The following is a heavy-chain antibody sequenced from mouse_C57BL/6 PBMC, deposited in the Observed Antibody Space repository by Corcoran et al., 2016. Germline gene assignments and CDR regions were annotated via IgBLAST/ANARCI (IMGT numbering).Heavy chain of an antibody. V-gene: IGHV1-19*01. J-gene: IGHJ2*01. CDR2: INPYNGGT. CDR1: GYTFTDYY. D-gene: IGHD2-5*01. Sequence: EVQLQQSGPVLVKPGASVKMSCKASGYTFTDYYMNWVKQSHGKSLEWIGVINPYNGGTSYNQKFKGKATLTVDKSSSTAYMELNSLTSEDSAVYYCARPSYSNYDFDYWGQGTTLTVSS. CDR3: ARPSYSNYDFDY.